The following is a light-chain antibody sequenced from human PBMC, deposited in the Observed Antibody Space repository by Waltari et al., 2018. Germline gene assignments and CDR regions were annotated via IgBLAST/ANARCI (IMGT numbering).Light chain of an antibody. J-gene: IGKJ2*01. Sequence: DIQMTQSPSTLSASVGDRVTITCRASQSISSWLTWYQQKPGKAPKALIYKASSLESGVPSRFSGGGSGTEFTLTISSLQPDDFATYYCQQYKTYSYTFGQGTKLENK. V-gene: IGKV1-5*03. CDR2: KAS. CDR1: QSISSW. CDR3: QQYKTYSYT.